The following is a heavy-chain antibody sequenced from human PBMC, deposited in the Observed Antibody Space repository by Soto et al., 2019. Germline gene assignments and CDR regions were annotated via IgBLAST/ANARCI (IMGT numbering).Heavy chain of an antibody. D-gene: IGHD2-15*01. CDR1: GYLFTAYS. CDR3: AREENCSGGTCYSEYFHR. J-gene: IGHJ1*01. V-gene: IGHV1-46*01. Sequence: GASVKVSCKASGYLFTAYSMHWVRLAPGQGLEWMGVVNPSGGSTKYAQNFQGRVTMTRDTSTTTTYMELSSLRSDDTAIYYCAREENCSGGTCYSEYFHRWGQGTLVTVS. CDR2: VNPSGGST.